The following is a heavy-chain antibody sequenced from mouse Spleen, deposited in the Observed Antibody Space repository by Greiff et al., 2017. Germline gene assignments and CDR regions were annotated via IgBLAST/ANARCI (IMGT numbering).Heavy chain of an antibody. Sequence: EVKLVESGAELVRPGASVKLSCTASGFNIKDDYMHWVKQRPEQGLEWIGRIDPANGNTKYDPKFQGKATITADTSSNTAYLQLSSLTSEDTAVYYCAETGTGTYWGQGTLVTVSA. J-gene: IGHJ3*01. CDR2: IDPANGNT. CDR3: AETGTGTY. V-gene: IGHV14-3*02. D-gene: IGHD4-1*01. CDR1: GFNIKDDY.